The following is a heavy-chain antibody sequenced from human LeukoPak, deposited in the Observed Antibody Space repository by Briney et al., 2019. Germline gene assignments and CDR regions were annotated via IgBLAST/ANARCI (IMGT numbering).Heavy chain of an antibody. D-gene: IGHD6-19*01. CDR3: ARDQEAVAFDY. Sequence: SAKVSCKASGGTFSSYAISWVRQAPGQGLEWMGRIIPILGIANYAQKFQGRVTITADKSTSTAYMELSSLRSEDTAVYYCARDQEAVAFDYWGQGTLVTVSS. CDR1: GGTFSSYA. V-gene: IGHV1-69*04. CDR2: IIPILGIA. J-gene: IGHJ4*02.